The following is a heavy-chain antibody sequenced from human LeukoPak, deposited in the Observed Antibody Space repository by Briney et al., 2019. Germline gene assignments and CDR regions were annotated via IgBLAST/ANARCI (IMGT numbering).Heavy chain of an antibody. Sequence: SETLSLTCTVSGYSISSGYYWGWIRQPPGKGLEWIGSIYHSGSTYYNPSLKSRVTISVDTSKNQFSLKLSSVTAADTAVYYCARVGVTLTYYYDSSGYLYFDYWGQGTLVTLYS. V-gene: IGHV4-38-2*02. CDR2: IYHSGST. J-gene: IGHJ4*02. D-gene: IGHD3-22*01. CDR1: GYSISSGYY. CDR3: ARVGVTLTYYYDSSGYLYFDY.